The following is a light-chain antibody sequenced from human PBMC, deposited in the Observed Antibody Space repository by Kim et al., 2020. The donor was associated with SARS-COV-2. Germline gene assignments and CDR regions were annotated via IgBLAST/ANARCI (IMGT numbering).Light chain of an antibody. CDR3: QQYGYSPS. J-gene: IGKJ2*01. CDR1: HNIPNSY. CDR2: GAS. Sequence: SWSPGERATLSCRDRHNIPNSYLAWYQHKPGQAPRLLIYGASTRAAGIPDRFTGRGSVTDFTLTISRLEPEDFGMYYCQQYGYSPSFGQGTKLEI. V-gene: IGKV3-20*01.